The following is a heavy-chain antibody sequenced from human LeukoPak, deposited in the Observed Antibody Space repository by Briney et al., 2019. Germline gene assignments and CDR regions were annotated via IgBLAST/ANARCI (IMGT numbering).Heavy chain of an antibody. D-gene: IGHD1-26*01. CDR1: GGSISSYF. CDR3: ARRSPGGAADY. J-gene: IGHJ4*02. Sequence: SETLSLTCTVSGGSISSYFWSWIRQPPGKGLEWIGYIYYSGSTNYNPSLKSRVTMSVGTSKNQFSLTLSSVTAADTAVYYCARRSPGGAADYWGQGTRVTVSS. V-gene: IGHV4-59*08. CDR2: IYYSGST.